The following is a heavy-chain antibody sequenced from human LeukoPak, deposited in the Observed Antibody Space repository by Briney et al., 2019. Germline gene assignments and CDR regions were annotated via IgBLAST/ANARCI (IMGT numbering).Heavy chain of an antibody. CDR3: ARGGDYGDLRYFDY. J-gene: IGHJ4*02. CDR2: IYYRGST. V-gene: IGHV4-59*01. CDR1: GGSINNYY. D-gene: IGHD4-17*01. Sequence: SETLSLTCTASGGSINNYYRSWVRQPPGKGLEWIGYIYYRGSTNYNPSLKSRVTFSVDTSKNQFSLKLNSVTAADTAVYYCARGGDYGDLRYFDYWGQGTLVTVSS.